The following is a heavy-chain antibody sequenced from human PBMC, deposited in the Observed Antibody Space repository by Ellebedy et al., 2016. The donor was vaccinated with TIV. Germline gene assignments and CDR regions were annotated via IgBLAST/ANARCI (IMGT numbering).Heavy chain of an antibody. J-gene: IGHJ4*02. CDR2: ITGSSATI. V-gene: IGHV3-23*01. CDR3: AKYLTGWQVDY. CDR1: GFTFSSYA. Sequence: PGGSLRLSCAASGFTFSSYALTWVRQAPGKGLEWFSAITGSSATIYYADSLKGRFTISRDNSKNTLYLQMNSLSAEDTAVYYCAKYLTGWQVDYWGQGTLVTVSS. D-gene: IGHD1-20*01.